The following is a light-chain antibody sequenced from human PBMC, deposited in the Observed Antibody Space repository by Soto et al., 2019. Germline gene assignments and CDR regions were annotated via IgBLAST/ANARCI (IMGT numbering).Light chain of an antibody. V-gene: IGKV1-5*01. CDR1: QTISSW. Sequence: DIQTTQSPSTLSSSVGDIFTITCRASQTISSWLAWYQQKPGKAPKVLIYDASTLESGVPSRFSGSGSGTDFTLTISGLQPGDFAIYYCQEYNSLTFGQGTKVDIK. CDR2: DAS. J-gene: IGKJ1*01. CDR3: QEYNSLT.